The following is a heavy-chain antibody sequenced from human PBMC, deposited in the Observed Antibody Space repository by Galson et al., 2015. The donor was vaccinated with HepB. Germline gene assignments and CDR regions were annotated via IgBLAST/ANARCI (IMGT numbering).Heavy chain of an antibody. D-gene: IGHD4-17*01. Sequence: SVKVSCKASGYTFTSYGISWVRQAPGQGLEWMGWISTYNGNTKFAQKLQGRVTLTTDTSTTTAYMELRSLRSDDTAVYYCAGGNGDYDGYFDPWGQGTLVIVSS. CDR2: ISTYNGNT. J-gene: IGHJ5*02. V-gene: IGHV1-18*01. CDR3: AGGNGDYDGYFDP. CDR1: GYTFTSYG.